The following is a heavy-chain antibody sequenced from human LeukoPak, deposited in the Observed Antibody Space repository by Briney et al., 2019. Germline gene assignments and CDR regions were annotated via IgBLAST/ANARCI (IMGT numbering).Heavy chain of an antibody. CDR1: GFTFSDYY. J-gene: IGHJ4*02. CDR2: ISYDGSNK. V-gene: IGHV3-30*18. Sequence: GGSLRLSCAASGFTFSDYYMSWIRQAPGKGLEWVAVISYDGSNKYYADSVKGRFTISRDNSKNTLYLQMNSLRAEDTAVYYCAKDSIAAAGSPLGYWGQGTLVTVSS. D-gene: IGHD6-13*01. CDR3: AKDSIAAAGSPLGY.